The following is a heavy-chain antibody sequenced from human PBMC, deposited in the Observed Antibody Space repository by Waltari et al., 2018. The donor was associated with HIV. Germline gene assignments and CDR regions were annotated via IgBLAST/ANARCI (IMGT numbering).Heavy chain of an antibody. D-gene: IGHD2-21*02. CDR1: GGSFSGYY. Sequence: QVQLQQWGAGLLKPSETLSLTCAVYGGSFSGYYWSWIRQPPGKGLEWIGEINHSGSTNYNPSLKSRVTISVDTSKNQFSLKLSSVTAADTAVYYCARAFVLVVVTARNAFDIWGQGTMVTVSS. V-gene: IGHV4-34*01. CDR2: INHSGST. CDR3: ARAFVLVVVTARNAFDI. J-gene: IGHJ3*02.